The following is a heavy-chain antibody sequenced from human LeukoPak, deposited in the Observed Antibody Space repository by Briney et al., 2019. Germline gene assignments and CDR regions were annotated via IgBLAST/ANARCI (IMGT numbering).Heavy chain of an antibody. J-gene: IGHJ2*01. Sequence: SETLSLTCTVSGGSINNYYWSWIRQPPGKGLEWIGYIYYSGSTNYNPSLKSRVTISVDTSKNQFSLKLSSVTAADTAVYYCARQESGGNSLWYFDLWGRGTLVTVSS. V-gene: IGHV4-59*08. CDR2: IYYSGST. CDR3: ARQESGGNSLWYFDL. CDR1: GGSINNYY. D-gene: IGHD4-23*01.